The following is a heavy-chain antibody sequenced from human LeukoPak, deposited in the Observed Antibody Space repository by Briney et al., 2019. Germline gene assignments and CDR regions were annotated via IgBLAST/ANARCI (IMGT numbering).Heavy chain of an antibody. Sequence: PSETLSLTCTVSGGSISSYYWSWIRQPPGKGLEWIGYIYDSGSTYYNPSLKSRVTISVDTSKNQFSLKLSSVTAADTAVYYCARESYSRYFDYWGQGSLVTVSS. CDR2: IYDSGST. CDR1: GGSISSYY. CDR3: ARESYSRYFDY. J-gene: IGHJ4*02. D-gene: IGHD4-11*01. V-gene: IGHV4-59*12.